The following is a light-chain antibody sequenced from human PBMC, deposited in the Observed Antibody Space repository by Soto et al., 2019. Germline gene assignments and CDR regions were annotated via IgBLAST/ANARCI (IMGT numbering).Light chain of an antibody. CDR3: YSAADNNVV. CDR2: KDS. V-gene: IGLV3-27*01. Sequence: SSELTQPSSASVSPGQTARITCSGDVLAKKYARWFQQKPGQAPVLVIYKDSERPSGIPERFSGSSSGTTVTLTISGAQVEDEADYYCYSAADNNVVFGGGTKLTVL. J-gene: IGLJ2*01. CDR1: VLAKKY.